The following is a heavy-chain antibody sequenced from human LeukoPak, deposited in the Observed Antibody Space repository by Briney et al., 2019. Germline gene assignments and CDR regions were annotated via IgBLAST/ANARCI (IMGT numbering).Heavy chain of an antibody. V-gene: IGHV3-48*03. D-gene: IGHD1-26*01. CDR2: ISSSGSTI. J-gene: IGHJ4*02. Sequence: GGSLRLSCAASGFTFSGYEMNWVRQAPGKGLEWISYISSSGSTIYYADSVKGRFTISRDNAKNSLYLQMNRLRADDMAVYYCARDEVGATASFDYWGQGTLVTVSS. CDR3: ARDEVGATASFDY. CDR1: GFTFSGYE.